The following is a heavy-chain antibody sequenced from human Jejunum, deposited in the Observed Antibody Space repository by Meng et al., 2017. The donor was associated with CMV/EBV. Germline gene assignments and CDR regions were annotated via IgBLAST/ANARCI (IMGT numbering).Heavy chain of an antibody. CDR3: AKFRSGAARNFDN. Sequence: ASGFTFSDYWMHWVRQAPGKGLVWVSRINFVGTTTTYADSVEGRFTISRDNAKNTLFLHMSSLRAEDTAVYYCAKFRSGAARNFDNWGQGTLVTVSS. CDR2: INFVGTTT. D-gene: IGHD6-6*01. CDR1: GFTFSDYW. V-gene: IGHV3-74*01. J-gene: IGHJ4*02.